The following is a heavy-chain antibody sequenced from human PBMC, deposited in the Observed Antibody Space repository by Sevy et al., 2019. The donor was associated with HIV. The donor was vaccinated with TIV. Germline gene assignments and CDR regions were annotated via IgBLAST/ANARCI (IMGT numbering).Heavy chain of an antibody. CDR2: ISYDGTIK. V-gene: IGHV3-30*18. Sequence: GGSLRLSCAASGFTFGSYGMHWVRQAPGKGLEWVAVISYDGTIKSYADSVRGRFSISRDNADSPLYLLRDSLGAEDTAVYYCAKEGYDILTGFEPGNFDSWGQGTLVTVSS. CDR3: AKEGYDILTGFEPGNFDS. CDR1: GFTFGSYG. J-gene: IGHJ4*02. D-gene: IGHD3-9*01.